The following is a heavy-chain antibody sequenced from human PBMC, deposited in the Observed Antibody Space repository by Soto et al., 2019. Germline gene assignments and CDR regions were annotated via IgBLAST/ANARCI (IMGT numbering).Heavy chain of an antibody. J-gene: IGHJ4*02. Sequence: GASVKVSCKASGYTFTNYDIHWVRQATGQGLEWMGWMNADSGNTGQSKQFQGRVTMTRDTSISTAYMEMTSLRSEDTAVYYCARAPSPTVITVYYFDYWGQGTLVTVSS. CDR2: MNADSGNT. V-gene: IGHV1-8*01. D-gene: IGHD4-17*01. CDR1: GYTFTNYD. CDR3: ARAPSPTVITVYYFDY.